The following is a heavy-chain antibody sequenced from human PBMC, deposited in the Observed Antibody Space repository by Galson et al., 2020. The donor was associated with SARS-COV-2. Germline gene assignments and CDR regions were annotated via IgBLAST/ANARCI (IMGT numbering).Heavy chain of an antibody. V-gene: IGHV3-33*01. CDR3: ATDPPSSGWAFDS. CDR2: IWYDGSNK. CDR1: GFNFRSYA. Sequence: QAGGSLRLSCAASGFNFRSYAMHWVRQAPGMGLQWVAMIWYDGSNKFYADSVKGRFTISRDNSKKTVYLQMNSLRADDTAVYYCATDPPSSGWAFDSWGQGTLVTVSS. J-gene: IGHJ4*02. D-gene: IGHD6-19*01.